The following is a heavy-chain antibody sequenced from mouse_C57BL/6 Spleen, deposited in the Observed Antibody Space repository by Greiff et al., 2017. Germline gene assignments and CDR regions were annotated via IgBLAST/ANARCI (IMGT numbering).Heavy chain of an antibody. Sequence: EVQLVESGGGLVQPGGSLKLSCAASGFTFSDYYMYWVRQTPEKRLEWVAYISNGGGSTYYPDTVKGRFTISRDNAKNTLSLQMSRLKSEDTAMYYCARRDSNYANYYAMDYWGQGTSVTVSS. J-gene: IGHJ4*01. CDR1: GFTFSDYY. CDR3: ARRDSNYANYYAMDY. CDR2: ISNGGGST. V-gene: IGHV5-12*01. D-gene: IGHD2-5*01.